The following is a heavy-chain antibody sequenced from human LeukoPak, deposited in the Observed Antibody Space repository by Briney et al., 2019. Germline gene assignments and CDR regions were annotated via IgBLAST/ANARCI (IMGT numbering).Heavy chain of an antibody. Sequence: ASVKVSCKASGYTFTGYYMHWVRQAPGQGREWMGWINPNSGGTNYAQKLQGRVTMTTDTSTSTAYMELRSLRSDDTAVYYCARDPVEPYGMDVWGQGTTVTVSS. V-gene: IGHV1-2*02. D-gene: IGHD5-24*01. CDR3: ARDPVEPYGMDV. CDR1: GYTFTGYY. J-gene: IGHJ6*02. CDR2: INPNSGGT.